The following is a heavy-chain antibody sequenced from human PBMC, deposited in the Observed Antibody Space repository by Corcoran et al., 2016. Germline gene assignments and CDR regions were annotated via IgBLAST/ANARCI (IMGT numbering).Heavy chain of an antibody. CDR1: GFTFSIYG. J-gene: IGHJ6*02. CDR3: VKGIAVAGLRGDSYGMDV. V-gene: IGHV3-30*03. D-gene: IGHD6-13*01. Sequence: QVQLVESGGGVVHPGSSLRLSCAASGFTFSIYGIHCVRQAPGKGLEWVAAISHDGNKKYYADFVKGRFTISRDNSKNTLYLQMNSLRPEDTAVSYCVKGIAVAGLRGDSYGMDVWGQGTTVVVSS. CDR2: ISHDGNKK.